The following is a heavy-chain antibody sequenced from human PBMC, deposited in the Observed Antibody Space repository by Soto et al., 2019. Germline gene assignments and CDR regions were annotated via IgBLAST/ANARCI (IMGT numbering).Heavy chain of an antibody. D-gene: IGHD3-10*01. CDR2: TSYDGSTK. Sequence: QVQLVESGGGVVQPGRSLRLSCAASGFSFTSYDIYWVRQAPGKGREWVAVTSYDGSTKYYADSVKGRFTISRDNSKDTLYLEMTSLRPEDTAVYHCARNYGSALDYWGQGTPVTVAS. V-gene: IGHV3-30-3*01. CDR3: ARNYGSALDY. J-gene: IGHJ4*02. CDR1: GFSFTSYD.